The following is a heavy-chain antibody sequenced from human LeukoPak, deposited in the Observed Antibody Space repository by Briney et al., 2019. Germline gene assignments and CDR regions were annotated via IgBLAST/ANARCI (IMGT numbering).Heavy chain of an antibody. CDR2: INHSGST. V-gene: IGHV4-34*01. Sequence: SETLSLTCAVYGGSFSGYYCSWIRQPPGKGLEWIGEINHSGSTNYNPSLKSRVTISVDTSKNQFSLKLSSVTAADTAVYYCARGQSNVSSFDYWGQGTLVTVSS. CDR3: ARGQSNVSSFDY. CDR1: GGSFSGYY. D-gene: IGHD3-16*02. J-gene: IGHJ4*02.